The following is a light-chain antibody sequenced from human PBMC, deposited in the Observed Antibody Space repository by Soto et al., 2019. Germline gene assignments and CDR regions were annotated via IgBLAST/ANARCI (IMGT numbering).Light chain of an antibody. Sequence: IVLTQSPATLSLSPGERATLSCMARQTVSSYLSWYQHKPGQAPRLLIYGVSNSATGIPARFSGSGSGTDFTLTISNLEAEDSAVYYCQQRYNWLTFGGGTKVEIK. V-gene: IGKV3-11*01. CDR2: GVS. J-gene: IGKJ4*01. CDR1: QTVSSY. CDR3: QQRYNWLT.